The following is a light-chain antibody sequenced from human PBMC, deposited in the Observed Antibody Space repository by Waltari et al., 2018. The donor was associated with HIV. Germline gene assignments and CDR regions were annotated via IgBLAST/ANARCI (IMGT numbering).Light chain of an antibody. Sequence: QTVVTQEPSFSVSPGGTVTLTCGLSSGSVSTSYYPSWYQQATGQAPRTLIYSTNTRSSGVPDRFSGSILGNRAALTITGAQADDESDYYCVLYMGSGIPVVYGGGTKLTVL. CDR3: VLYMGSGIPVV. CDR2: STN. V-gene: IGLV8-61*01. CDR1: SGSVSTSYY. J-gene: IGLJ2*01.